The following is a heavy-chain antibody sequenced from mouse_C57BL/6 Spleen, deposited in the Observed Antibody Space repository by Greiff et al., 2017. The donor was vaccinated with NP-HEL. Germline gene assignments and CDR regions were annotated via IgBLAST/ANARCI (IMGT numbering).Heavy chain of an antibody. CDR2: INPGSGGT. J-gene: IGHJ3*01. D-gene: IGHD2-1*01. V-gene: IGHV1-54*01. Sequence: QVQLQQSGAELVRPGTSVKVSCKASGYAFTNYLIEWVKQRPGQGLEWIGVINPGSGGTNYNEKFKGKATLTADKSSSTAYMQLSSLTSEDSAVYFCARSGGILYYGNLAWFAYWGQGTLVTVSA. CDR1: GYAFTNYL. CDR3: ARSGGILYYGNLAWFAY.